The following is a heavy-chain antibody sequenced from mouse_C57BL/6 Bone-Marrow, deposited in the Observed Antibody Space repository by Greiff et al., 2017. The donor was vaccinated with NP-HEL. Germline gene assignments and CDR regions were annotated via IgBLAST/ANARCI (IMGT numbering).Heavy chain of an antibody. J-gene: IGHJ1*03. CDR1: GYTFTDYN. V-gene: IGHV1-18*01. CDR2: INPNNGGT. D-gene: IGHD1-1*01. CDR3: ARGPNYYGSSYGWYFDV. Sequence: VQLQQSGPELVKPGASVKIPCKASGYTFTDYNMDWVKQSHGKSLEWIGDINPNNGGTIYNQKFKGKATLTVDKSSSTAYMELRSLTSEDTAVYYCARGPNYYGSSYGWYFDVWGTGTTVTVSS.